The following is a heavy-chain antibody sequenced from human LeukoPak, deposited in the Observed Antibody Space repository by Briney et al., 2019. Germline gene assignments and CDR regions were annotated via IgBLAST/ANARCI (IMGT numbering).Heavy chain of an antibody. CDR2: IYDRGPA. D-gene: IGHD3-10*01. J-gene: IGHJ5*02. Sequence: PSETLSLTCTVSGYAIISGGFSWNWIRQPPGKGLEWIGCIYDRGPAHYNPSLKSRFTISVDRPKNQFFLNVTSLTAADTAVYYCARSRQTSGLFSSWGQGTLVVVSS. CDR3: ARSRQTSGLFSS. V-gene: IGHV4-30-2*01. CDR1: GYAIISGGFS.